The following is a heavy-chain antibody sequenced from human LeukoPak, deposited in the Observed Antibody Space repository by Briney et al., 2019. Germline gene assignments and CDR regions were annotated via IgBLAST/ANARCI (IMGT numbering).Heavy chain of an antibody. V-gene: IGHV1-18*01. CDR2: ISAYNGNT. CDR1: GYTFTSYG. Sequence: ASVKVSCKASGYTFTSYGISWVRQAPGQGLEWMGWISAYNGNTNYAQKLQGRVTMATDTSTSTAYMELRSLRSDDTAVYYCATGYCSSTSCYSRHYYYYGMDVWGQGTTVTVSS. J-gene: IGHJ6*02. D-gene: IGHD2-2*02. CDR3: ATGYCSSTSCYSRHYYYYGMDV.